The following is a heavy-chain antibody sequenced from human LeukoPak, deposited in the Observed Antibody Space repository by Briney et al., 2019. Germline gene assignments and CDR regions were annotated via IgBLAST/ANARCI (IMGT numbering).Heavy chain of an antibody. J-gene: IGHJ4*02. V-gene: IGHV3-48*01. CDR3: ARDTSGYRLSTGFDY. D-gene: IGHD5-24*01. Sequence: GGSLRLSCAASGFTFSSYSMNWVRQAPGKGLEWVSYISRSSSTIYYADSVKGRFTISRDNAKNSLYLQMNSLRAEDTAVYYCARDTSGYRLSTGFDYWGQGTLVTVSS. CDR1: GFTFSSYS. CDR2: ISRSSSTI.